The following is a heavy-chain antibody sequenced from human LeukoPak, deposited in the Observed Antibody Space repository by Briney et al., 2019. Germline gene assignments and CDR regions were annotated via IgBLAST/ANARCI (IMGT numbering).Heavy chain of an antibody. J-gene: IGHJ4*02. D-gene: IGHD6-13*01. CDR3: ARGAAGTY. V-gene: IGHV4-59*08. CDR1: GGSISSYY. CDR2: IYYSGST. Sequence: SKTLSLTCTVSGGSISSYYWSWIRQPPGKGLEWIGYIYYSGSTNYNPSLKSRVTISVDTSKNQFSLKLSSVTAADTAVYYCARGAAGTYWGQGTLVTVSS.